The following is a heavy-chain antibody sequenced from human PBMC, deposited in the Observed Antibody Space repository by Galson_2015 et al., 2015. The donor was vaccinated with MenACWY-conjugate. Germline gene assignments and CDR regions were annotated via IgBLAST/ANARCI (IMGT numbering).Heavy chain of an antibody. J-gene: IGHJ4*02. CDR3: ARDVQDLAVATPMDY. CDR1: GYTFTSYY. V-gene: IGHV1-46*03. Sequence: SVKVSCKASGYTFTSYYMHWVRQAPGQGLEWMGIINPSGGSTSYAQKFQGRVTMTRDTSTSTVYMELSSLRSEDTAVYYCARDVQDLAVATPMDYWGQGTLVTVSS. D-gene: IGHD6-19*01. CDR2: INPSGGST.